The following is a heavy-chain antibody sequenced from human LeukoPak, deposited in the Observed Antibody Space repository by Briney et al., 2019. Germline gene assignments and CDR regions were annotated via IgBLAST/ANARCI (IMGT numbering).Heavy chain of an antibody. CDR2: ISHTEGT. J-gene: IGHJ4*02. D-gene: IGHD3-9*01. CDR1: GVSINDYY. CDR3: ARIRCGHSGSVCYNH. V-gene: IGHV4-34*01. Sequence: SETLSLTCGVFGVSINDYYWSWIRQSPGKGLEWIGEISHTEGTRYNPSLESRVTMSVGTSENRLSLKLIFVTAADTAVYYCARIRCGHSGSVCYNHWGLGTLVTVSS.